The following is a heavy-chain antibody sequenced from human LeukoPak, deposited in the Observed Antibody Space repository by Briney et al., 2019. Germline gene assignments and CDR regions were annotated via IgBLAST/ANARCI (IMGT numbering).Heavy chain of an antibody. CDR3: ARLTGCSSTSCYDAFDI. D-gene: IGHD2-2*01. J-gene: IGHJ3*02. V-gene: IGHV1-8*01. CDR2: MNPNSGNT. CDR1: RYTFTSYD. Sequence: ASVKVSCKASRYTFTSYDINWVRQATGQGLEWMGWMNPNSGNTGYAQKFQGRATMTRNTSISTAYMELSSLKASDTAMYYCARLTGCSSTSCYDAFDIWGQGTMVTVSS.